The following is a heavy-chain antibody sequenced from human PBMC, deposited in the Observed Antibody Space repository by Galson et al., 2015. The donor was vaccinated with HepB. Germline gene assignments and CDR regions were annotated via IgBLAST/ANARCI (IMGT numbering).Heavy chain of an antibody. CDR3: ARVIIDSSGYYLEGWFDP. CDR2: IKQDGSEK. V-gene: IGHV3-7*03. CDR1: GFTFSSYW. Sequence: SLRLSCAASGFTFSSYWMSWVRQAPGEGLEWVANIKQDGSEKYYVDSVKGRFTISRDNAKNSLYLQMNSLRAEDTAVYYCARVIIDSSGYYLEGWFDPWGQGTLVTVSS. D-gene: IGHD3-22*01. J-gene: IGHJ5*02.